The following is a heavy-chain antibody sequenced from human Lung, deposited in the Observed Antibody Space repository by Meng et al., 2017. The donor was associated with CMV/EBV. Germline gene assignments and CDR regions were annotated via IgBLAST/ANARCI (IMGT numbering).Heavy chain of an antibody. CDR3: AAPSCTTTFCSSYFDY. J-gene: IGHJ4*02. V-gene: IGHV3-48*03. CDR1: GFSFSIFD. D-gene: IGHD2-2*01. CDR2: ISSSGTYI. Sequence: SLKISCAASGFSFSIFDMNWVRQAPGKGLEWLSYISSSGTYIYYADSVKGRFTISRDNAKNSLFLQMNSLRGEDTAVYYCAAPSCTTTFCSSYFDYWGQGALVTVSS.